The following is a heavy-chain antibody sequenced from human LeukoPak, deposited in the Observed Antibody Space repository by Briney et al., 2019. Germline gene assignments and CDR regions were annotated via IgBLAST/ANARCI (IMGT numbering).Heavy chain of an antibody. D-gene: IGHD3-10*01. J-gene: IGHJ5*02. Sequence: GGSLRLSGAVSGFTVSGNYMSWVRQAPGKGLEWVSLIYSGDTTLYADSVKGRFTISRDNAENSLYLQMNSLRAEDTAVYYCAREYGSGSSRRRFDPWGQGTLVTVSS. CDR2: IYSGDTT. CDR1: GFTVSGNY. CDR3: AREYGSGSSRRRFDP. V-gene: IGHV3-53*01.